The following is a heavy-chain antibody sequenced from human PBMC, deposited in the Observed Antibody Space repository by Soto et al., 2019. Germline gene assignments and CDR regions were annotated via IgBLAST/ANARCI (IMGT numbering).Heavy chain of an antibody. J-gene: IGHJ4*02. CDR1: GGSISSDY. D-gene: IGHD1-26*01. Sequence: SETLSLTCTVSGGSISSDYWSWIRQPPGKGLEWIGYIYYSGSTNYNPSLKSRVTISVDTSKNQFSLKLTSVTAADTAVYYCARRYGGNFAYWGQGTLVTVSS. CDR3: ARRYGGNFAY. CDR2: IYYSGST. V-gene: IGHV4-59*01.